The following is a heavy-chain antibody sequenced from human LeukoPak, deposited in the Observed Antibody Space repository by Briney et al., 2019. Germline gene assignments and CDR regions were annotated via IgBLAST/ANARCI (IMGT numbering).Heavy chain of an antibody. CDR2: IYPGDSET. CDR1: GYRFTNYW. Sequence: GESLKISCQASGYRFTNYWIGWVRQMPGKGLEWMTIIYPGDSETRYSPSFQGQVTISAGKSIGTMYLQWSSLKASDTAMYYCARALRTGQGDYVPVLCGQGTLVIVSS. D-gene: IGHD4-17*01. CDR3: ARALRTGQGDYVPVL. J-gene: IGHJ4*02. V-gene: IGHV5-51*01.